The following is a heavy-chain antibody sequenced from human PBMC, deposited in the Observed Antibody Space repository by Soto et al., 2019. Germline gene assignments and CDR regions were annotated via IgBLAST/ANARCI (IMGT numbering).Heavy chain of an antibody. V-gene: IGHV1-3*01. J-gene: IGHJ4*02. Sequence: GASVKVSCKASGYTFTSYGISWVRQAPGQRLEWMGWINAGNGNTKYSQKFQGRVTITRDTSASTAYMELSSLRSEDTAVYYCARDGVPTDLLDYWGQGTLVT. D-gene: IGHD5-12*01. CDR2: INAGNGNT. CDR3: ARDGVPTDLLDY. CDR1: GYTFTSYG.